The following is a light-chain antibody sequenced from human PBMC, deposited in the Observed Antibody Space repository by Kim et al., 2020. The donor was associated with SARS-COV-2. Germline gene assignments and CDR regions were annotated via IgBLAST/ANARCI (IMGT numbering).Light chain of an antibody. J-gene: IGKJ2*01. CDR2: AAS. CDR1: QGIRSH. Sequence: SASVRDRVTITCRASQGIRSHLAWYQQKPGKAPKLLIYAASTLQGGVPSRFSGSGSGTEFTLTISSLQPEDFATYSCQQLNDYPYTFGQGTKLEI. V-gene: IGKV1-9*01. CDR3: QQLNDYPYT.